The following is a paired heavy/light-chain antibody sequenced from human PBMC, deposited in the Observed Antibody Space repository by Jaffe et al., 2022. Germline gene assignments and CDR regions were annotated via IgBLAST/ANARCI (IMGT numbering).Heavy chain of an antibody. V-gene: IGHV3-23*01. Sequence: EVQLLQSGGGLVQPGGSLRLSCAASGFTFASYAMDWVRQAPGKGLEWVSSISGRGQTAYYADSVKGRFTISRDSSKSTLYLQMNSLRVDDTAVYYCAKEGGCSSASCHGGDFNYWGQGTLVTVTS. J-gene: IGHJ4*02. CDR2: ISGRGQTA. CDR3: AKEGGCSSASCHGGDFNY. CDR1: GFTFASYA. D-gene: IGHD2-2*01.
Light chain of an antibody. CDR3: QQTNTNPWT. CDR2: AIS. J-gene: IGKJ1*01. V-gene: IGKV1-39*01. Sequence: DIQMTQSPSSLSASMGDGVVLTCRASQSIGSYLNWYQHKPGKAPKLLIYAISTLQSGVPSRFTGSGSGTEFTLTISSLQPEDFATYYCQQTNTNPWTFGQGTKVEV. CDR1: QSIGSY.